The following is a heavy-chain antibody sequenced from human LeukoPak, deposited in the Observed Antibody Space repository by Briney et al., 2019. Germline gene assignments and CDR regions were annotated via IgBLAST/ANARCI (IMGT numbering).Heavy chain of an antibody. D-gene: IGHD6-19*01. CDR3: AKSDGHGTGYGFHI. CDR2: IRDDGSDT. Sequence: TGGSLRLSCAASGFTFDDYAMYWVRQSPGRGLEWVALIRDDGSDTYHADSVKGRFTISRDNSKNTVFLRMNSLRGEDSAIYYCAKSDGHGTGYGFHIWGQGTMVTVSS. CDR1: GFTFDDYA. J-gene: IGHJ3*02. V-gene: IGHV3-30*02.